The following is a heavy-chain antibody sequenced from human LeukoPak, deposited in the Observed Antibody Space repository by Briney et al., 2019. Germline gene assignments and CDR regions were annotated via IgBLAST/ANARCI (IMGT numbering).Heavy chain of an antibody. D-gene: IGHD2-15*01. J-gene: IGHJ4*02. Sequence: ASVKVSCKASGYTFTSYAMHWVRQAPGQRLEWMGWINAGNGNTKYSQKFQGRVTITRDTSASTAYMELSSLRSEDTAVYYCARDGGYCSGGSCYPHNYFDYWGQGTLVTVSS. CDR3: ARDGGYCSGGSCYPHNYFDY. CDR2: INAGNGNT. CDR1: GYTFTSYA. V-gene: IGHV1-3*01.